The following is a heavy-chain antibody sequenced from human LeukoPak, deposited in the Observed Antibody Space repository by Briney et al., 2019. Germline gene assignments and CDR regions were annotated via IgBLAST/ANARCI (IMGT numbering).Heavy chain of an antibody. V-gene: IGHV4-4*07. CDR3: ARERRYYDSSGYYSGSYWYFDL. D-gene: IGHD3-22*01. CDR1: GGSISSYY. CDR2: IYTSGST. Sequence: SETLSLTCTVSGGSISSYYWSWIRQPSGKGLEWIGRIYTSGSTNYNPSLKSRVTMSVDTSKNQLSLKLSSVTAADTAVYYCARERRYYDSSGYYSGSYWYFDLWGRGTLVTVSS. J-gene: IGHJ2*01.